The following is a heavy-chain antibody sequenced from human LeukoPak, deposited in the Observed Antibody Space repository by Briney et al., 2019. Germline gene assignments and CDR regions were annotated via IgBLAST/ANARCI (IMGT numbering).Heavy chain of an antibody. V-gene: IGHV3-21*01. CDR1: GFTFSSYA. CDR2: ISSSSGYI. J-gene: IGHJ4*02. D-gene: IGHD3-3*01. Sequence: GGSLRLSCAASGFTFSSYAMNWVRQAPGKGLEWVSSISSSSGYIYYADSVRGRFTISRDNAKNSLYLQMNSLRAEDTAVYYCARGPPTIFGVVITSSTDYWGQGTLVTVSS. CDR3: ARGPPTIFGVVITSSTDY.